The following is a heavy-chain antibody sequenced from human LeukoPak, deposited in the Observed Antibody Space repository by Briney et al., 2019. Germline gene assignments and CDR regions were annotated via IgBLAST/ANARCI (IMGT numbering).Heavy chain of an antibody. Sequence: ASVKVSCKVSGYTLTELSMHWVRQAPGQGLEWMGWINPNSGGTNYAQKFQGRVTMTRDTSVSTAYMELSRLRSDDTAVYYCATLWGSSAALKFHYWGQGTLVTVSS. CDR1: GYTLTELS. J-gene: IGHJ4*02. D-gene: IGHD6-25*01. CDR2: INPNSGGT. CDR3: ATLWGSSAALKFHY. V-gene: IGHV1-2*02.